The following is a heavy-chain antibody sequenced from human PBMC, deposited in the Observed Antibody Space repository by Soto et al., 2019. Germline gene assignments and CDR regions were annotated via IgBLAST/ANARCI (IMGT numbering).Heavy chain of an antibody. CDR2: IYTSGNT. D-gene: IGHD5-18*01. CDR3: ARAAYTSGPFDS. Sequence: SETLSLTCTVSGESISNYYCNWIRQPAGKELEWLGRIYTSGNTNHNPSLKSRVTTLVDTSKNQFSLKLPSVTAADTAVYYCARAAYTSGPFDSWGQGTLVTVSS. J-gene: IGHJ4*02. V-gene: IGHV4-4*07. CDR1: GESISNYY.